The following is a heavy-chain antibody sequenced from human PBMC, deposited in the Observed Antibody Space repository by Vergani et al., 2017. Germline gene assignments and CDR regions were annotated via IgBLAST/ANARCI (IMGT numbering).Heavy chain of an antibody. CDR3: ARISGGSAPYLHY. CDR2: IKRDGTET. CDR1: GFTFGDYY. Sequence: EVHLEESGGGLVQPGGSLRLSCAASGFTFGDYYMAWIRLAPGKGLDWVASIKRDGTETFYVDSVKGRFTMSRDNAKTTLYLQMNSLRDEDRGVYYCARISGGSAPYLHYWRQGTLVTVAS. V-gene: IGHV3-7*01. J-gene: IGHJ1*01. D-gene: IGHD2-15*01.